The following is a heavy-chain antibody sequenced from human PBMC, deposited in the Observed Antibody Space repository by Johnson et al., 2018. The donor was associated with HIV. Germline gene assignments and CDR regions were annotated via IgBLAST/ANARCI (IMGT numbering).Heavy chain of an antibody. Sequence: QVQLVESGGGLVKPGGSLRLSCAASEFILSDYYMSWVRQAPEKGLEWISYISSSGITIYYADSVKGRFTISRDDSRNTVFLQMNSLRAEDTAVYYCARDPGNLYCAGACYPEDAFDLWGQGTMVTVSS. CDR3: ARDPGNLYCAGACYPEDAFDL. CDR2: ISSSGITI. J-gene: IGHJ3*01. V-gene: IGHV3-11*01. D-gene: IGHD2-21*02. CDR1: EFILSDYY.